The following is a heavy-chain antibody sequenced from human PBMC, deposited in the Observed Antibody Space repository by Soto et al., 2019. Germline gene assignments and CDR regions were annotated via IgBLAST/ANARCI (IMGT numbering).Heavy chain of an antibody. D-gene: IGHD6-25*01. CDR2: GDCSGST. CDR3: ARLTSSISAAGHGSRNWLDP. CDR1: GDSISLTTCY. V-gene: IGHV4-39*01. J-gene: IGHJ5*02. Sequence: SGPLWLTCTVSGDSISLTTCYWGWIRQPPGKGLEGVGDGDCSGSTYYNPSLKSRLTMSIDTSKGQFSLKMSSVTAADTGVYYCARLTSSISAAGHGSRNWLDPWGPGPLVT.